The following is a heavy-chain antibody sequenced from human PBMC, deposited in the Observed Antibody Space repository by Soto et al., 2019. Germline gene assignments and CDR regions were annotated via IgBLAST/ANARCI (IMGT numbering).Heavy chain of an antibody. J-gene: IGHJ4*02. CDR3: ARGTSWQLPFDY. CDR1: SDSISSYY. CDR2: ISYSGST. V-gene: IGHV4-59*01. D-gene: IGHD6-13*01. Sequence: SETLSLTCTVSSDSISSYYWSWIRQPPGKRLEWIGYISYSGSTDYNPSLKSRVTISGDTSKNQFSLKVSSVTAADTAVYYCARGTSWQLPFDYWGQGTLVTVSS.